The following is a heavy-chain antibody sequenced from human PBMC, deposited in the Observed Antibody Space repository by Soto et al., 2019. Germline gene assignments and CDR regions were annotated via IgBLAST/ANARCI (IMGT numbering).Heavy chain of an antibody. V-gene: IGHV3-30*18. CDR1: GFTFSSYG. D-gene: IGHD3-9*01. J-gene: IGHJ4*02. CDR2: ISYDGSNK. CDR3: AKMGDDHYDILTGPRDY. Sequence: GGSLRLSCAASGFTFSSYGMHWVRQAPGKGLEWVAVISYDGSNKYYADSVKGRFTISRDNSKNTLYLQMNSLRAEDTAVYYCAKMGDDHYDILTGPRDYWGQGTLVTVSS.